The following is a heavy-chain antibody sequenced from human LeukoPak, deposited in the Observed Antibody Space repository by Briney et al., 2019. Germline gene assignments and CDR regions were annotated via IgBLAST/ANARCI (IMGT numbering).Heavy chain of an antibody. J-gene: IGHJ6*02. D-gene: IGHD2-2*01. CDR1: GFTFSGYW. Sequence: GGSLRLSCAASGFTFSGYWMSWVRQAPGKGLEWVANIKQDGSEKYYVDSVKGRFTISRDNAKNSLYLQMNSLRAEDTAVYYCARGQVVPAAELGYYYYYGMDVWGQGTTVTVSS. CDR2: IKQDGSEK. CDR3: ARGQVVPAAELGYYYYYGMDV. V-gene: IGHV3-7*01.